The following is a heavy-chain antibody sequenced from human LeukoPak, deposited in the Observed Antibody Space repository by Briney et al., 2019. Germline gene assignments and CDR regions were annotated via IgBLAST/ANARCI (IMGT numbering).Heavy chain of an antibody. Sequence: GRSLRLSCAASGFIFNNYNMHWVRQAPGKGLEWVAVIWYDGSNKYYADSVKGRFTISRDNSKNTVYLQMNFLRAEDTAVYYCARGGATRGRFENWGQGTLVTVSS. J-gene: IGHJ4*02. CDR2: IWYDGSNK. CDR3: ARGGATRGRFEN. V-gene: IGHV3-33*01. D-gene: IGHD1-26*01. CDR1: GFIFNNYN.